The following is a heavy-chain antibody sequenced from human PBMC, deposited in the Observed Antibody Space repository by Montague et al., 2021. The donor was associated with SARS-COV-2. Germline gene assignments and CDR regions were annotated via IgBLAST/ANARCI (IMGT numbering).Heavy chain of an antibody. D-gene: IGHD6-13*01. Sequence: SETLSLTCTVSGVSISSYYWIWIRQPPGKGLEWIGYIYYTGSTNYNPSLKSRVTISVDTSKNQFSLELSSVTAADTAVYYCARGVASSEGNWFDPWGQGTLVTVSS. V-gene: IGHV4-59*01. CDR3: ARGVASSEGNWFDP. J-gene: IGHJ5*02. CDR1: GVSISSYY. CDR2: IYYTGST.